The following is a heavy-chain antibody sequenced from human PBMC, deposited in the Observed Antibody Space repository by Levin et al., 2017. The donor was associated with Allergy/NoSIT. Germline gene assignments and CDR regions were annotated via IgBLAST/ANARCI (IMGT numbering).Heavy chain of an antibody. CDR2: VYYSGST. Sequence: PSETLSLTCTVSGGSVSSGSHYWSWIRQPPGKGPEWIGYVYYSGSTNYNPSLKSRVTISVDTSKNQFSLKLSSVTAADTAVYYCARAGYGGWNYFDYWGQGTLVTVSS. V-gene: IGHV4-61*01. J-gene: IGHJ4*02. CDR1: GGSVSSGSHY. CDR3: ARAGYGGWNYFDY. D-gene: IGHD4-23*01.